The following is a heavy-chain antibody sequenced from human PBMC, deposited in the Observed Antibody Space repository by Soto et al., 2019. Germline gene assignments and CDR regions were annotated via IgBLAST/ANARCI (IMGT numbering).Heavy chain of an antibody. CDR2: ISSSSSTI. CDR1: GFTFSSYS. Sequence: HPGGSLRLSCAASGFTFSSYSMNWVRQAPGKGLEWVSYISSSSSTIYYADTVKGRFTISRDNAKNSLYLQMNSLRDEDAAVYYCARDLTVSLITFGGVIVTGYYYYGMDVWGQGTTVTVAS. CDR3: ARDLTVSLITFGGVIVTGYYYYGMDV. D-gene: IGHD3-16*02. V-gene: IGHV3-48*02. J-gene: IGHJ6*02.